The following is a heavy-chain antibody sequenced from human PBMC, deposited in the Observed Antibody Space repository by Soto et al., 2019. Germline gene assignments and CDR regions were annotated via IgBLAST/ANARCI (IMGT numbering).Heavy chain of an antibody. J-gene: IGHJ4*02. Sequence: GASVKVSCKASGGTLTISSHGISWVRQAPGQGLEWMGGIIAMFGTANYAQKFQGRVTITADESTSTAYMELSSLRSDDTAVYYCARAPPSSSSAGFSVYWGQGTLVTVSS. CDR2: IIAMFGTA. CDR3: ARAPPSSSSAGFSVY. D-gene: IGHD6-6*01. CDR1: GGTLTISSHG. V-gene: IGHV1-69*13.